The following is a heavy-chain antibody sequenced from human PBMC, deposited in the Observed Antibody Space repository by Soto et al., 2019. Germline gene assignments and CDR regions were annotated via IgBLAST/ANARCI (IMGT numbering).Heavy chain of an antibody. Sequence: SETLSLTCAVYGGSFSGYYWSWIRQPPGKGLEWIGEINHSGSTNYNPSLKSRVTISVDTSKNQFSLKLSSVTAADTAVYYCARGASIAAAGTFDYWGQGTLVTVSS. CDR2: INHSGST. D-gene: IGHD6-13*01. J-gene: IGHJ4*02. CDR1: GGSFSGYY. CDR3: ARGASIAAAGTFDY. V-gene: IGHV4-34*01.